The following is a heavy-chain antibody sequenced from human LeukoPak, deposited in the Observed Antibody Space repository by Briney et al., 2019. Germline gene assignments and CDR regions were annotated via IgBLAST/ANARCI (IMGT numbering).Heavy chain of an antibody. D-gene: IGHD3-9*01. CDR3: ARERTHYDILTGYYNRGYFDY. J-gene: IGHJ4*02. Sequence: SETLSLTCTVSGGSISSSSYYWGWIRQPPGKGLEWIGSIYYSGSTYYNPSLKSRVTISVDTPKNHFSLKLSSVTAADTAVYYCARERTHYDILTGYYNRGYFDYWGQGTLVTVSS. CDR2: IYYSGST. CDR1: GGSISSSSYY. V-gene: IGHV4-39*07.